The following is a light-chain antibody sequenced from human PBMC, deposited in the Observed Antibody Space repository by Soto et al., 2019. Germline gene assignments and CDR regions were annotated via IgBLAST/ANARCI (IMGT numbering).Light chain of an antibody. CDR2: EVS. Sequence: QSALTQPASVSGSPGQSITISCTGTSSDVGGYNYVSWYQQHPGKAPKLMIYEVSTRPSGVSNRFSGSKSGNPASLTISGLQAEDEADYYCSSYTSSSTVVFGGGTKVTVL. CDR3: SSYTSSSTVV. CDR1: SSDVGGYNY. J-gene: IGLJ2*01. V-gene: IGLV2-14*01.